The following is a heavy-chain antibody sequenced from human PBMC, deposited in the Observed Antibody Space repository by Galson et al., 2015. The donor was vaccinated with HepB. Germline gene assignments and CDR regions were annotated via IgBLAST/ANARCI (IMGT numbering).Heavy chain of an antibody. D-gene: IGHD5-18*01. J-gene: IGHJ4*02. Sequence: SLRLSCAASGFTFSNSWMHWVRQAPGKGLVWVSRINGDGGSTDYVASVKGRFTISRDNAKNTLYLQMNSLRAEDTAVYYCARAIGYSYGYAYWGQGTLVTVSS. CDR2: INGDGGST. CDR1: GFTFSNSW. CDR3: ARAIGYSYGYAY. V-gene: IGHV3-74*01.